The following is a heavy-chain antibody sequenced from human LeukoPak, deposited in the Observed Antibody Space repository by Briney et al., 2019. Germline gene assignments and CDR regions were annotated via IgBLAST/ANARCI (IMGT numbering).Heavy chain of an antibody. J-gene: IGHJ4*02. D-gene: IGHD3-22*01. CDR2: ISYDGSNK. CDR1: GFTFSSYA. Sequence: GRSLRLSCAASGFTFSSYAMHWVRQAPGKGLEWVAVISYDGSNKYYADSVKGRFTISRDNSKNTLYLQMNSLRAEDTAVYYCASNGREGGCYYDYWGQGTLVTVSS. V-gene: IGHV3-30-3*01. CDR3: ASNGREGGCYYDY.